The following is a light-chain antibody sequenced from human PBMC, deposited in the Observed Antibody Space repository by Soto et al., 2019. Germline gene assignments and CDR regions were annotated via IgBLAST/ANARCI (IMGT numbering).Light chain of an antibody. J-gene: IGLJ2*01. Sequence: ALTQPRSVSGSPGQSVAISCTGSRSDVGGYKYVSWYQQFPGKAPKLIIYDVSRRPSGVPDRFSGSKSGNTASLTISGLQAEDEGDYYCCSYGGGRTPLGFGGGTKVTVL. CDR1: RSDVGGYKY. CDR3: CSYGGGRTPLG. V-gene: IGLV2-11*01. CDR2: DVS.